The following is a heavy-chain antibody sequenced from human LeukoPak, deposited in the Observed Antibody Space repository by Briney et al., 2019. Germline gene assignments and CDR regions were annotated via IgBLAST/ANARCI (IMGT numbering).Heavy chain of an antibody. V-gene: IGHV1-3*04. CDR1: GYTFSSYA. Sequence: ASVKVSCKASGYTFSSYAMHWVRQASGQTPEWMGWINTGSGNTKYSQKFQGRVTITRDSSANTAYMEVSSLRSEDTAMYYCARAGQWLVPSHFDYWGLGTLVTVSS. D-gene: IGHD6-19*01. J-gene: IGHJ4*02. CDR2: INTGSGNT. CDR3: ARAGQWLVPSHFDY.